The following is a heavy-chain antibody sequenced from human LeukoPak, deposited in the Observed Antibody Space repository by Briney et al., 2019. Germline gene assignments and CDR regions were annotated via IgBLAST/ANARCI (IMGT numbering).Heavy chain of an antibody. CDR3: AKDRDRRIAAASPFFY. V-gene: IGHV3-23*01. J-gene: IGHJ4*02. D-gene: IGHD6-13*01. CDR2: ISGSGGST. CDR1: GFTFSSYA. Sequence: GGSLRLSCAASGFTFSSYAMSWVRQAPGKGLEWVSAISGSGGSTYYADSVKGRFTISRDNSKNTLYLQMNSLRAEDTAVYYCAKDRDRRIAAASPFFYWGQGTLVTVSS.